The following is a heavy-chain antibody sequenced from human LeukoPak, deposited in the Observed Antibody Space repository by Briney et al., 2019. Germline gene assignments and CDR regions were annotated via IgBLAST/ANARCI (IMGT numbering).Heavy chain of an antibody. J-gene: IGHJ6*02. Sequence: ASVKVSCKASGYTFTSYGISWVRQAPGQGLEWMGWISAYNGNTNYAQKLQGRVTMTTDTSTSTAYMELRSLRSDDTAVYYCARDRPCSSTSCYHCGMDVWGQGTTVTVSS. CDR3: ARDRPCSSTSCYHCGMDV. D-gene: IGHD2-2*01. CDR2: ISAYNGNT. V-gene: IGHV1-18*01. CDR1: GYTFTSYG.